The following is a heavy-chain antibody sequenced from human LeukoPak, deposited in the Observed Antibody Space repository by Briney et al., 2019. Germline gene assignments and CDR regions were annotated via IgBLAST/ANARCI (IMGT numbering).Heavy chain of an antibody. CDR2: IKSKADGGTT. CDR1: GFVVSNAW. Sequence: GGSLRLSCAVSGFVVSNAWMSWVRQAPGKGLEWVGRIKSKADGGTTDYATPVKGRFTISRDESKNTLYLQMNSLKTEDTAVYYCAKDRYNDYEGGWLDPWGQGTLVTVSS. J-gene: IGHJ5*02. CDR3: AKDRYNDYEGGWLDP. D-gene: IGHD5-12*01. V-gene: IGHV3-15*01.